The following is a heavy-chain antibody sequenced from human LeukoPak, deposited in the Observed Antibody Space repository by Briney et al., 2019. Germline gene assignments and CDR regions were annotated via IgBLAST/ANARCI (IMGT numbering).Heavy chain of an antibody. Sequence: ASVTVSCKASGYTFTGYYMHWVRQAPGQGLEWMGWINPNSGGTNYAQKFQGRVTMTRDTSISTAYMELSRLRSDDTAVYYCARSVVTYCSGGSCYSPFDPWGRGTLVTVSS. CDR2: INPNSGGT. J-gene: IGHJ5*02. CDR3: ARSVVTYCSGGSCYSPFDP. CDR1: GYTFTGYY. D-gene: IGHD2-15*01. V-gene: IGHV1-2*02.